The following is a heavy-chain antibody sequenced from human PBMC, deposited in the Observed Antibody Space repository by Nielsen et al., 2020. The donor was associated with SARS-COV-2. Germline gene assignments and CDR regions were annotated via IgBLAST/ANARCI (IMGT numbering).Heavy chain of an antibody. J-gene: IGHJ5*02. D-gene: IGHD4-17*01. CDR3: ARGDYGDYYWLDP. CDR2: ISGENGNT. V-gene: IGHV1-18*01. Sequence: ASVKVSCKASGYIFSNYGFSWVRQAPGQGLEWMGWISGENGNTNYAQRMQGRVTMTRDTTTNTAHMELRSLRSDDTAVYYCARGDYGDYYWLDPWGQGTLVTVSS. CDR1: GYIFSNYG.